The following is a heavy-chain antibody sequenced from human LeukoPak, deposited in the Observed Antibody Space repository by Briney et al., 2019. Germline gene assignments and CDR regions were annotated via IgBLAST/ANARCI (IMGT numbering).Heavy chain of an antibody. V-gene: IGHV4-30-4*08. J-gene: IGHJ4*02. CDR3: ARDYSSGTFDY. Sequence: PSETLSRTCTVSGGSISSGDYYRSWIRQPPGKGVEWIGYIYYSGSAYYNPSLKSRVTISVDTSKNQFSLKLSSVTAADTAVYYCARDYSSGTFDYWGQGTLVTVSS. CDR2: IYYSGSA. CDR1: GGSISSGDYY. D-gene: IGHD3-22*01.